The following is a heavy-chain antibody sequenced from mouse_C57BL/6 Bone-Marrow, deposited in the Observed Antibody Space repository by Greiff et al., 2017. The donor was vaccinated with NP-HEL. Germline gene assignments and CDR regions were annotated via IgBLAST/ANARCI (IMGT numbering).Heavy chain of an antibody. J-gene: IGHJ4*01. CDR1: GFSLTSYG. D-gene: IGHD2-4*01. V-gene: IGHV2-2*01. CDR2: IWSGGST. CDR3: ARERFNYDFSMDY. Sequence: QVQLQQSGPGLVQPSQSLSITCTVSGFSLTSYGVHWVRQSPGKGLEWLGVIWSGGSTDYNAAFISRLSISKDNSKSQVFFKMNSLHADNTAIYYCARERFNYDFSMDYWGQGTSVTVSS.